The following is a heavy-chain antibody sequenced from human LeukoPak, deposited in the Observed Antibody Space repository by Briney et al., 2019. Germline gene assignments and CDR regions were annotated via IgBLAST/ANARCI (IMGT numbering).Heavy chain of an antibody. CDR1: GFTLSSYE. V-gene: IGHV3-48*03. CDR3: AELGITMIGGV. CDR2: ISSSGSTI. D-gene: IGHD3-10*02. Sequence: GGSLRLSCAASGFTLSSYEMNWVRQAPGKGLEWVSYISSSGSTIYYADSVKGRFTISRDNAKNSLYLQMNSLRAEDTAVYYCAELGITMIGGVWGKGTTVAISS. J-gene: IGHJ6*04.